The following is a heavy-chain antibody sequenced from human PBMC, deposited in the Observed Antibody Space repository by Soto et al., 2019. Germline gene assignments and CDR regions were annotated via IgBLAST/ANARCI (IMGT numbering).Heavy chain of an antibody. D-gene: IGHD6-6*01. V-gene: IGHV3-11*01. CDR1: GFTFSDYY. J-gene: IGHJ4*02. Sequence: QVQLVESGGGLVRPGGSLRLSCAASGFTFSDYYMTWIRQAPGKGLEWVSYITSSGSSIYYADYVKGRFTISRDNAKKSLYLQMNSLRTEDTAGYYCARDKGQLVPADGYWGQGPLVTVSS. CDR2: ITSSGSSI. CDR3: ARDKGQLVPADGY.